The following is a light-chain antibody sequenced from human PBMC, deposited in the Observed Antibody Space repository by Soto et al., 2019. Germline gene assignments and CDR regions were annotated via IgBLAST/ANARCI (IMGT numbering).Light chain of an antibody. V-gene: IGKV1-27*01. Sequence: DNQMTQSPSSLSASVGDRVTITCRASQGISNHLAWYQQQPGKVPKILIYAASTLVSGVPSRFSGSGSGTDFTLTISSLQPEDFATYYCQRYSNAPWTFGQGTKVESK. CDR3: QRYSNAPWT. CDR2: AAS. CDR1: QGISNH. J-gene: IGKJ1*01.